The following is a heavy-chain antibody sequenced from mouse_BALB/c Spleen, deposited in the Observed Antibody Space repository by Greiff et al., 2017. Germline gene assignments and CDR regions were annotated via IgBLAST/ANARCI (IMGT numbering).Heavy chain of an antibody. J-gene: IGHJ4*01. D-gene: IGHD2-2*01. CDR1: GYTFTSYV. Sequence: EVKLQESGPELVKPGASVKMSCKASGYTFTSYVMHWVKQKPGQGLEWIGYINPYNDGTKYNEKFKGKATLTSDKSSSTAYMELSSLTSEDSAVYYCAREGYGYDRTMDYWGQGTSVTVSS. CDR3: AREGYGYDRTMDY. CDR2: INPYNDGT. V-gene: IGHV1-14*01.